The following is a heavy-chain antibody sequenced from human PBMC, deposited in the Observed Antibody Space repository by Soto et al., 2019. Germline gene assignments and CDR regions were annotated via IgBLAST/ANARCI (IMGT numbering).Heavy chain of an antibody. Sequence: VGSLRLSCAASGFTFNSYAMSWVRQAPGKGLEWVSGISGSGGSTDYADSVKGRFTISRDNSKNTLYLQMNSLRAEDTAVYYCAKDYYDFWSGFYHNFDSWGQGTLVTVSS. CDR3: AKDYYDFWSGFYHNFDS. V-gene: IGHV3-23*01. CDR1: GFTFNSYA. CDR2: ISGSGGST. J-gene: IGHJ4*02. D-gene: IGHD3-3*01.